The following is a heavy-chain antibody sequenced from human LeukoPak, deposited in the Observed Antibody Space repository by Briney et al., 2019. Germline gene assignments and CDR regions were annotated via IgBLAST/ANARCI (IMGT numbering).Heavy chain of an antibody. CDR3: ATKPTTKHFDY. CDR2: ISGSGGST. D-gene: IGHD1-7*01. J-gene: IGHJ4*02. Sequence: GGSLRLSCAASGFTFGNYWMSWVRQAPGKGLEWVSAISGSGGSTYYADSVKGRFTISRDNSKNTLYLQMNSLRAEDTAVYYCATKPTTKHFDYWGQGTLVTVSS. CDR1: GFTFGNYW. V-gene: IGHV3-23*01.